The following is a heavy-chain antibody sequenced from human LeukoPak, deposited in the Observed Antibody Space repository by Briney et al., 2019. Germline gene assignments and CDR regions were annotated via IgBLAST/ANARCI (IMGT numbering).Heavy chain of an antibody. V-gene: IGHV3-9*01. CDR3: ARSAGVGADRTDVFDI. D-gene: IGHD1-26*01. CDR1: GFTFDDYA. CDR2: IRWNSEDI. J-gene: IGHJ3*02. Sequence: GGSLRLSCASSGFTFDDYAMHWVRQGPVKGLEWVSGIRWNSEDIGYAASVEGRFTISRDNAKNSLYLQMDSLKFEDTALYYCARSAGVGADRTDVFDIWGQGTRVTVSS.